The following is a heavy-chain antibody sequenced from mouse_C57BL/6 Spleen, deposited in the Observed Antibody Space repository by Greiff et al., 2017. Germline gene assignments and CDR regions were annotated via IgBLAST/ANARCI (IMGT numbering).Heavy chain of an antibody. CDR3: TRDGNWDDAMDY. Sequence: VQLKESGEGLVKPGGSLKLSCAASGFTFSSYAMSWVRQTPETRLEWVAYISSGGDYIYYADTVKGRFTISRDNARNTLYLQMSSLKSEDTAMYYCTRDGNWDDAMDYWGQGTSVTVSS. V-gene: IGHV5-9-1*02. CDR2: ISSGGDYI. J-gene: IGHJ4*01. CDR1: GFTFSSYA. D-gene: IGHD4-1*01.